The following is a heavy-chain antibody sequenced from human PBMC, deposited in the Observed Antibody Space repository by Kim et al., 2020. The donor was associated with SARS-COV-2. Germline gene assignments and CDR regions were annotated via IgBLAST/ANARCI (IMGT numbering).Heavy chain of an antibody. V-gene: IGHV3-30*04. D-gene: IGHD4-17*01. Sequence: GGSLRLSCAASGFTFSSYAMHWVRQAPGKRLEWVATISSTGNNKYYTDSMKGRFTISRDNSKNTLLLQMVTLRPEDTAVYYCARDSEAGGDYIYYYFGMAVWGQGTTVTVSS. J-gene: IGHJ6*02. CDR1: GFTFSSYA. CDR3: ARDSEAGGDYIYYYFGMAV. CDR2: ISSTGNNK.